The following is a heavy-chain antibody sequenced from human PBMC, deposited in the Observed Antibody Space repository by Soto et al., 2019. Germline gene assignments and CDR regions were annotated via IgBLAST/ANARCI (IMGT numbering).Heavy chain of an antibody. CDR2: ISSSSSYI. V-gene: IGHV3-21*01. D-gene: IGHD3-3*01. CDR1: GFTFSSYS. Sequence: GGSLRLSCAASGFTFSSYSMNWVRQAPGKGLEWVSSISSSSSYIYYADSVKGRFTISRDNAKNSLYLQMNSLRAEDTAVYYCASGYAFWRGYSTSYYYYGLDVWGQGTRVTVSS. CDR3: ASGYAFWRGYSTSYYYYGLDV. J-gene: IGHJ6*02.